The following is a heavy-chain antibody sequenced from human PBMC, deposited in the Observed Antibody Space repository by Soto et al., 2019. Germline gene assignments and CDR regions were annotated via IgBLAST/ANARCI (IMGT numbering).Heavy chain of an antibody. V-gene: IGHV3-53*01. CDR1: GFTVSSNY. CDR3: ARGLATLYYFDY. Sequence: GGSLRLSCAASGFTVSSNYMSWVRQAPGRGLEWVSVIYSGGSTYYADSVKGRFTISRDNSKNTLYLQMNSLRAEDTAVYYCARGLATLYYFDYWGQGTLVTVSS. D-gene: IGHD1-26*01. CDR2: IYSGGST. J-gene: IGHJ4*02.